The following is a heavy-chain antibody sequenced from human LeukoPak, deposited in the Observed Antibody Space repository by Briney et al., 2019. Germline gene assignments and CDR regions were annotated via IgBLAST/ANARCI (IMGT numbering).Heavy chain of an antibody. J-gene: IGHJ4*02. CDR3: ARRFGERLYSNNDAFDS. CDR1: GYTSAKYW. Sequence: PGESLKISCQASGYTSAKYWIGWVRQMRGKGLEWMGIIYPGDSDTRYGPSFQGQVTISVDKSINTAYLQWIRLKASDTAMYYCARRFGERLYSNNDAFDSWGQGTLVTVSS. V-gene: IGHV5-51*01. D-gene: IGHD4-11*01. CDR2: IYPGDSDT.